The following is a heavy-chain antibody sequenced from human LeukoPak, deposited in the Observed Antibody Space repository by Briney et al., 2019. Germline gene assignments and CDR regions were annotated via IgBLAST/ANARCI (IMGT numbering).Heavy chain of an antibody. V-gene: IGHV4-34*01. Sequence: SETLSLTCGVSGGSFSAYYWSWIRQPPGKGLELIGEINHSGRTNYNPSLKSRVTISVDTSKNQFSLNLSSVTAADTAVYYCARGRSPGPIDYWGQGTLVTVSS. CDR2: INHSGRT. CDR1: GGSFSAYY. CDR3: ARGRSPGPIDY. J-gene: IGHJ4*02.